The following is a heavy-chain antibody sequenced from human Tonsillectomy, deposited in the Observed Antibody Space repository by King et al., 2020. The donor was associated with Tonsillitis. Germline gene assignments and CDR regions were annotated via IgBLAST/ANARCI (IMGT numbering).Heavy chain of an antibody. CDR1: GGSISGGAYY. J-gene: IGHJ5*02. CDR2: MYNSENT. V-gene: IGHV4-31*03. D-gene: IGHD2-15*01. Sequence: VQLQESGPGLVKPSQTLSLTCTVSGGSISGGAYYWSWIRQHPGKGLEWIGYMYNSENTYYNPSLKNRLYISLDTANNQFSLKLTSVTAADTAVYYCGRYEGGVFDLWGQGTLVTVSS. CDR3: GRYEGGVFDL.